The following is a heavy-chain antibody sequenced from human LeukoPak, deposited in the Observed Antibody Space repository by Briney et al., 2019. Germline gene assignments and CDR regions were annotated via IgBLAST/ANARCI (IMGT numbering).Heavy chain of an antibody. CDR2: IYYSGST. CDR3: AREENYYDSSGYYNAGFDP. CDR1: GGSISSGGYY. Sequence: SETLSLTCTASGGSISSGGYYWSWIRQHPGKGLEWIGYIYYSGSTYYNPSLKSRVTISVDTPKNQFSLKLSSVTAADTAVYYCAREENYYDSSGYYNAGFDPWGQGTLVTVSS. J-gene: IGHJ5*02. D-gene: IGHD3-22*01. V-gene: IGHV4-31*03.